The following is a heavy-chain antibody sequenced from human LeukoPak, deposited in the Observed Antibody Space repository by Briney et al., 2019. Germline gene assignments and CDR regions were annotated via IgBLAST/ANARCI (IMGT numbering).Heavy chain of an antibody. Sequence: SETLSLTCTVSGGSISSSSYYWGWIRQPPGKGLEWIGSIYYSGSTYYNPSLKSRVTISVDTSKNQFSLKLSSVTAADTAVYYCARGVAYYDFWSGYTGYYYMDVWGKGTTVTVSS. CDR1: GGSISSSSYY. V-gene: IGHV4-39*07. J-gene: IGHJ6*03. D-gene: IGHD3-3*01. CDR3: ARGVAYYDFWSGYTGYYYMDV. CDR2: IYYSGST.